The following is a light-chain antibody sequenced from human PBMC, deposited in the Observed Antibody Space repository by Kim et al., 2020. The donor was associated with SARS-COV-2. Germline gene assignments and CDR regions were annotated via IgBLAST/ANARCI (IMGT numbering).Light chain of an antibody. V-gene: IGLV1-51*01. CDR3: GTWDSSLSAYV. J-gene: IGLJ1*01. CDR2: DSN. CDR1: SSNIGNNY. Sequence: GQKVTISSSGSSSNIGNNYVSWYQQLPGTAPKLLIYDSNKRPSGIPDRFSGSKSGTSATLGITGLQTGDEADYYCGTWDSSLSAYVFGTGTKVTVL.